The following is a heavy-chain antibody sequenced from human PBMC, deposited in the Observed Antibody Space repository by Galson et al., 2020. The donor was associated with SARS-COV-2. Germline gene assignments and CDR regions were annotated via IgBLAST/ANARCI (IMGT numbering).Heavy chain of an antibody. V-gene: IGHV3-7*01. CDR1: GFTFSSYW. Sequence: GESLKISCAASGFTFSSYWMSWVHQAPGKGLEWVANIKQDGSEKYYVDSVKGRFTISRDNAKNSLYLQMNSLRAEDTAVYYCARVGPLLWLGELLYPCYYGMDVWGKGTTVTVSS. CDR2: IKQDGSEK. CDR3: ARVGPLLWLGELLYPCYYGMDV. D-gene: IGHD3-10*01. J-gene: IGHJ6*04.